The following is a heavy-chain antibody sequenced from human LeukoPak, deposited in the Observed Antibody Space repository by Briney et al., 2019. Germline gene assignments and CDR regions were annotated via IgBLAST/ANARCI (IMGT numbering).Heavy chain of an antibody. CDR3: ARSIAAAPFD. CDR1: GGSIGSGGYY. D-gene: IGHD6-13*01. CDR2: IYYSGST. J-gene: IGHJ4*02. Sequence: SETLSLTCTVSGGSIGSGGYYWSWIRQHPGKGLEWIEYIYYSGSTYYNPSLKSRVTISVDTSKNQFSLKLSSVTAADTAVYYCARSIAAAPFDWGQGTLVTVSS. V-gene: IGHV4-31*03.